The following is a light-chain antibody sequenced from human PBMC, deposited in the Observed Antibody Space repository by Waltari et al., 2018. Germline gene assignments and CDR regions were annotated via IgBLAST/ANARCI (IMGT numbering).Light chain of an antibody. J-gene: IGKJ1*01. CDR3: QHYNSYSPWT. Sequence: DIQMTQSPSTLSASVGDRVTITCRASQSISDWLAGYQQKPGKAPELLIYKTSILESGVPSRFSGSGSGTEFTLTITSLQPDDFATYFCQHYNSYSPWTFGQGTKVEIK. V-gene: IGKV1-5*03. CDR2: KTS. CDR1: QSISDW.